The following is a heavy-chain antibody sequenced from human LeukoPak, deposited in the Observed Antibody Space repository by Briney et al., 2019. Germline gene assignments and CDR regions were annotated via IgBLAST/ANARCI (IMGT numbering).Heavy chain of an antibody. CDR1: GGTLSSYT. D-gene: IGHD5-12*01. Sequence: ASVKVSCKASGGTLSSYTITWVRQAPGQGLEWMGWMSPDSGYTGYAQTFQGRVTLTRNTSVSTAFMELSSLRSEDTAVYYCEIYTGYDSFWGQGTLVTVSS. CDR2: MSPDSGYT. J-gene: IGHJ4*02. CDR3: EIYTGYDSF. V-gene: IGHV1-8*02.